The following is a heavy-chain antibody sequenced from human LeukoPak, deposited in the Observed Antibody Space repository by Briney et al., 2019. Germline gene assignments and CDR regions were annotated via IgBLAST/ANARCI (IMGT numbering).Heavy chain of an antibody. CDR2: LSGRGVSI. D-gene: IGHD2-21*02. CDR3: AKSISPVVVTATDGMDV. CDR1: GFTFNSYA. V-gene: IGHV3-23*01. Sequence: GGSLRLSCAASGFTFNSYAMNWVRQAPGKGLEWVSSLSGRGVSIYYADSVTGRFTISRDKSKNTLYLQMNSLRAEDTAVYYCAKSISPVVVTATDGMDVWGQGTTVTVSS. J-gene: IGHJ6*02.